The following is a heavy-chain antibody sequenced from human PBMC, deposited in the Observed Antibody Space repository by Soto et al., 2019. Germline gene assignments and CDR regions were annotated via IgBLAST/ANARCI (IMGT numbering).Heavy chain of an antibody. Sequence: GGSLRLSCAASGFTFSSYSMNWVRQAPGKGLEWVSYISSSSSTIYYADSVKGRFTISRDNAKNSLYLQMNSLRAEDTAVYYCARDSPGYCSSTSCNHYFDYWGQGTLVTVSS. V-gene: IGHV3-48*01. J-gene: IGHJ4*02. CDR1: GFTFSSYS. D-gene: IGHD2-2*03. CDR3: ARDSPGYCSSTSCNHYFDY. CDR2: ISSSSSTI.